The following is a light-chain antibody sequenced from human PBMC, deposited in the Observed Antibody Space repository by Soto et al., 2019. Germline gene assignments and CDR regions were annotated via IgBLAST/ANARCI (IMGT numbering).Light chain of an antibody. CDR2: GAS. Sequence: EIVMTQSPATLSVSPGERATLSCRASQSVSSNLAWYQQKPGQAPRLLIYGASTGATVIPARFSGSGSGTEFTLTISSLQSEDFAVYYCQHYNNWPPWAFGQGTKVDIK. CDR3: QHYNNWPPWA. J-gene: IGKJ1*01. V-gene: IGKV3-15*01. CDR1: QSVSSN.